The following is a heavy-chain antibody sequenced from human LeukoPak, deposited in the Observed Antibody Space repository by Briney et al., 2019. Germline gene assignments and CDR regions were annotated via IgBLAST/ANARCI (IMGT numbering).Heavy chain of an antibody. Sequence: SETLSLTCTVSGGSISSYYWSWIRQPPGRGLEWIAYISDIGSINYNPSLKSRVTISLDTSKNQFSLKLSSVTAADTAVYYCASRSTPRYYYGMDVWGQGTTVTVSS. D-gene: IGHD2-2*01. CDR2: ISDIGSI. V-gene: IGHV4-59*12. CDR1: GGSISSYY. J-gene: IGHJ6*02. CDR3: ASRSTPRYYYGMDV.